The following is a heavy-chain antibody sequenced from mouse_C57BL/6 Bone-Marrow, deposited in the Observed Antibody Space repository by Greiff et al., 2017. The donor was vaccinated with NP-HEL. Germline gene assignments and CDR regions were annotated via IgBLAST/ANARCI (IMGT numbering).Heavy chain of an antibody. D-gene: IGHD3-2*02. Sequence: QVQLQQSGAELMKPGASVKLSCKATGYTFTGYWIEWVKQRPGHGLEWIGESLPGSGSTNYNEKFKGKATFTADTSSNTAYMQISSLTTEDSAIYYCARYQLRFLSCFAYWGQGTLVTVSA. V-gene: IGHV1-9*01. J-gene: IGHJ3*01. CDR1: GYTFTGYW. CDR2: SLPGSGST. CDR3: ARYQLRFLSCFAY.